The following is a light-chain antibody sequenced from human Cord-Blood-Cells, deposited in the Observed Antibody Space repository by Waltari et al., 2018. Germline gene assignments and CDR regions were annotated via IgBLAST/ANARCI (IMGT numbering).Light chain of an antibody. CDR3: SSYTSSSTPFV. Sequence: QSALTQPASVSGSPGQSITISCTGTSSDVGGYNYVSWYQQHPGKAPKLMIYDVSNRPSGVSNRVSGAKSGNTASLTISGLQAEDEAYYYCSSYTSSSTPFVFGTGTKVTVL. J-gene: IGLJ1*01. CDR2: DVS. CDR1: SSDVGGYNY. V-gene: IGLV2-14*03.